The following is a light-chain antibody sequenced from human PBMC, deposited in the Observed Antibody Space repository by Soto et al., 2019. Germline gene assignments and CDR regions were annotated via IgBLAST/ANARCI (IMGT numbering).Light chain of an antibody. V-gene: IGKV3-20*01. CDR3: HQYGSSATLT. CDR1: QSVSSRY. Sequence: EIVLTQSPGTLSLSPGERATLSCRASQSVSSRYLAWYQQKPGQAPSLLIYGASSRATGIPDRFSGSGSAPDCTIRISSLVPEDFAVYYCHQYGSSATLTFGGGNKVELK. J-gene: IGKJ4*01. CDR2: GAS.